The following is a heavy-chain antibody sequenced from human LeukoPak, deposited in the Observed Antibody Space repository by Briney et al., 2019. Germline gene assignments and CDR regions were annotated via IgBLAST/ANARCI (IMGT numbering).Heavy chain of an antibody. CDR3: ARHNIASDGARLFDF. CDR1: GGSITSYY. J-gene: IGHJ4*02. D-gene: IGHD4-17*01. CDR2: LYYSGYS. Sequence: SETLSLTCTVSGGSITSYYWAWLRQPPGKGLEWIGYLYYSGYSKYNPSLTSRVSMSVDTSKNQFSLKLTSVTAADTAVYYCARHNIASDGARLFDFWGRGTLVTVSP. V-gene: IGHV4-59*08.